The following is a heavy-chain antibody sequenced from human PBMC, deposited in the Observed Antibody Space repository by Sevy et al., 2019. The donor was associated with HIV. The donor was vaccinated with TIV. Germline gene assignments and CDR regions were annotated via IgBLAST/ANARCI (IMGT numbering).Heavy chain of an antibody. CDR2: ISSSGSTI. V-gene: IGHV3-11*01. Sequence: GGSLRLSCAASRFTFSDYYMSWIRQAPGKGLEWVSYISSSGSTIYYADSVTGRFTISRDNAKNSLYLQMNSLRAEDTAVYYCARDWDDYGDYDYWGQGTLVTVSS. CDR1: RFTFSDYY. J-gene: IGHJ4*02. D-gene: IGHD4-17*01. CDR3: ARDWDDYGDYDY.